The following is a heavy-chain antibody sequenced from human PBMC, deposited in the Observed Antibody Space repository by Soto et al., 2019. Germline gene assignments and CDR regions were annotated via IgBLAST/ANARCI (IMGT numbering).Heavy chain of an antibody. V-gene: IGHV4-30-4*02. Sequence: SETLSLTCSVSGGSISSVDYYWTWIRQPPGKGLEWIGYISYSGSTFYSPSLKRRVNISVDRSKNQFSLKLSSVTAADTAVYYCARGQAGAPAMYXWGQGTPFTV. CDR2: ISYSGST. D-gene: IGHD6-13*01. J-gene: IGHJ6*02. CDR3: ARGQAGAPAMYX. CDR1: GGSISSVDYY.